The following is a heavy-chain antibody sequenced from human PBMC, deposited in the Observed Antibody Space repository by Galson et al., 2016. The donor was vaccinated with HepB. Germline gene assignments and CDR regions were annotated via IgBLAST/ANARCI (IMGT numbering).Heavy chain of an antibody. D-gene: IGHD1-26*01. CDR3: AQDKASTSVGAKNFQH. Sequence: SLRLSCAASGFIFKDYAMHWVRQAPGKGLEWVSSISWNSGSIGYADSVKGRFTISRDNAKDSLYLQMNSLRAEDTAFYYCAQDKASTSVGAKNFQHWGQGTLVTVSS. CDR2: ISWNSGSI. V-gene: IGHV3-9*01. J-gene: IGHJ1*01. CDR1: GFIFKDYA.